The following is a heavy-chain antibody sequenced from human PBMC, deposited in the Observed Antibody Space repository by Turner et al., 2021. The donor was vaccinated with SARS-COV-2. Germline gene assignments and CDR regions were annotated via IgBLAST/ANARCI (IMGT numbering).Heavy chain of an antibody. CDR1: GGSINTSPYY. J-gene: IGHJ5*02. D-gene: IGHD6-13*01. CDR2: IYYSWST. Sequence: QLQLQESGPGLFTPSETLSVTCTVSGGSINTSPYYWGWIRQPPGKGLEWIGNIYYSWSTYYNPSLKSRIIIYIDTSKNQLSLQVTSVTAADTAIYYCASRRGGSAAYNPWGQGTLVTVSS. CDR3: ASRRGGSAAYNP. V-gene: IGHV4-39*01.